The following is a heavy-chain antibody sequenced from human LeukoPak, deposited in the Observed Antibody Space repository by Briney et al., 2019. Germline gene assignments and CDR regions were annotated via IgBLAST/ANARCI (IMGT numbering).Heavy chain of an antibody. Sequence: PSETLSLTCTVSGGSISSYYWSWIRQPPGKGLEWIGYIYYSGSTNYNPSLKSRVTISVDTSKNQFSLKLSSVTAADTAVYYCARHGPYDILTGYYNWFDPWGQGTLVTVSS. J-gene: IGHJ5*02. CDR2: IYYSGST. V-gene: IGHV4-59*08. CDR1: GGSISSYY. D-gene: IGHD3-9*01. CDR3: ARHGPYDILTGYYNWFDP.